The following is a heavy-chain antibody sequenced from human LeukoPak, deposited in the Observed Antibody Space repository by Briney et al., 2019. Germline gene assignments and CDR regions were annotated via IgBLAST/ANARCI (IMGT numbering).Heavy chain of an antibody. Sequence: ASVKVSCKASGYTFTSYYMHWVRQAPGQGLEWMGIINPSGGSTSYAQKFQGRVTMTRDTSITTAYLHLSSLTSDDTAVYYCARDDDPIFGVVTPTAAYWGQGTLVTVSS. CDR3: ARDDDPIFGVVTPTAAY. D-gene: IGHD3-3*01. CDR2: INPSGGST. J-gene: IGHJ4*02. CDR1: GYTFTSYY. V-gene: IGHV1-46*01.